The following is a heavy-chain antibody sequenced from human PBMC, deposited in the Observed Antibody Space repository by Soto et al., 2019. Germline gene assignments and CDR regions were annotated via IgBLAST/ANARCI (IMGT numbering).Heavy chain of an antibody. V-gene: IGHV4-31*03. Sequence: SETLSLTCTVSGGSISSGGYYWSWIRQHPGKGLEWIGYIYYSGSTYYNPSLKSRVTISVDTSKNQFSLKLSSVTAADTAVYYCARSQYDILTGYSLYFDYWGQGTLVTVSS. CDR1: GGSISSGGYY. CDR2: IYYSGST. CDR3: ARSQYDILTGYSLYFDY. D-gene: IGHD3-9*01. J-gene: IGHJ4*02.